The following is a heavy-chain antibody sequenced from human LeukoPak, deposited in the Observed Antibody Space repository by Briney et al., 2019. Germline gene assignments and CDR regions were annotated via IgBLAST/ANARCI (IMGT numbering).Heavy chain of an antibody. CDR1: GFTVSSNY. V-gene: IGHV3-66*01. CDR2: IYSCGST. CDR3: ARDDGYENKLPFDH. Sequence: GESLRLSCAASGFTVSSNYMSWVRQAPGQGLERGSVIYSCGSTYYADSLKRRFTITRDVAKNSLYLQMNSMRAEDRAVDFCARDDGYENKLPFDHWGQGTLVTVSS. J-gene: IGHJ4*02. D-gene: IGHD5-12*01.